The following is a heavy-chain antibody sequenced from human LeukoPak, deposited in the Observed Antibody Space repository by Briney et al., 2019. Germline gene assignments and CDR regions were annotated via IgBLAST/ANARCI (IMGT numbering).Heavy chain of an antibody. J-gene: IGHJ4*02. V-gene: IGHV3-23*01. CDR2: ITGSGDIT. CDR3: AKDLGFLEWFNGMDY. CDR1: GFTFSNYA. Sequence: GGSLRLSCAVSGFTFSNYALSWVRQAPGKGLEWLSAITGSGDITYYADSVKGRFTISRDNSKNTLYLQMNSLRAEDTAVYYCAKDLGFLEWFNGMDYWGQGTLVTVSS. D-gene: IGHD3-3*01.